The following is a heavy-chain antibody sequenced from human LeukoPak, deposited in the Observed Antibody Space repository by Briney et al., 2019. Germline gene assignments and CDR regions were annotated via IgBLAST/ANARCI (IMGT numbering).Heavy chain of an antibody. J-gene: IGHJ6*03. CDR2: IYPDDSDT. CDR3: ARLAYCSNDVCYSNYYYSMDV. D-gene: IGHD2-8*01. Sequence: GESSKISSKGSGYTFSSYWIGWVRQMPGKGLEWMGVIYPDDSDTRYSPSFQGKVSMSADKSISTAYLQWSSLKASDTAMYYCARLAYCSNDVCYSNYYYSMDVWGKGTTVTVSS. V-gene: IGHV5-51*01. CDR1: GYTFSSYW.